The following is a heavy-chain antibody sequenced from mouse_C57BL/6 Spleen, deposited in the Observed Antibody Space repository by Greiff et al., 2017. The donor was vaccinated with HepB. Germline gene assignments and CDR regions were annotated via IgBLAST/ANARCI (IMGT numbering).Heavy chain of an antibody. CDR2: IWRGGST. CDR3: ATIYYDYDVAMDY. V-gene: IGHV2-5*01. D-gene: IGHD2-4*01. J-gene: IGHJ4*01. CDR1: GFSLTSYG. Sequence: QVQLQQSGPGLVQPSKSLSITCTVSGFSLTSYGVHWVRQSPGKGLEWLGVIWRGGSTDYNAAFMSRLSITKDNSKSQVFFKMNSLQADDTAIYYCATIYYDYDVAMDYWGQGTSVTVSS.